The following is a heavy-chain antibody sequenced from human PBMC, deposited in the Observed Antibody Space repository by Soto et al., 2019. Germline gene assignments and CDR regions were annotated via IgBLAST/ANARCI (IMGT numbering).Heavy chain of an antibody. J-gene: IGHJ4*02. V-gene: IGHV1-46*03. CDR1: GYTFTSYY. D-gene: IGHD4-17*01. Sequence: ASVKVSCKASGYTFTSYYMHWVRQAPGQGLEWMGIINPSGGSTSYAQKFQGRVTMTRDTSTSTVYMELSSLRSEETAVYYCASKYGDYPYCIDYWGQGTLVTVSS. CDR2: INPSGGST. CDR3: ASKYGDYPYCIDY.